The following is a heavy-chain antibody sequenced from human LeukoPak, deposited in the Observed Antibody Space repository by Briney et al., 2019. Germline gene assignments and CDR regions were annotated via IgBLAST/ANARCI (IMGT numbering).Heavy chain of an antibody. CDR2: ISGSGGST. CDR1: GFTFSSYA. CDR3: ARGRMVRGGGYFDY. D-gene: IGHD3-10*01. J-gene: IGHJ4*02. V-gene: IGHV3-23*01. Sequence: PGGSLRLSCAASGFTFSSYAMSWVRQAPGKGLEWVSAISGSGGSTYYADSVKGRFTISRDNSKNTLYLQMNSLRAEDTAVYYCARGRMVRGGGYFDYWGQGTLVTVSS.